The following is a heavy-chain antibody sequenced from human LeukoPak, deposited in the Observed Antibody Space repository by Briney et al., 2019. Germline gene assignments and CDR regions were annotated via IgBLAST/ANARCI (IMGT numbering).Heavy chain of an antibody. CDR1: GGSFSGYY. D-gene: IGHD6-19*01. CDR3: ARGGNGWYSDY. CDR2: INHRGST. J-gene: IGHJ4*02. Sequence: SETLSLTCAVYGGSFSGYYWSWIRQPPGKGLEWIGDINHRGSTNYNPSLKSRVTISVDTSKNQLSLKLSSVTAADTAVYYCARGGNGWYSDYWGQGTQVTVSS. V-gene: IGHV4-34*01.